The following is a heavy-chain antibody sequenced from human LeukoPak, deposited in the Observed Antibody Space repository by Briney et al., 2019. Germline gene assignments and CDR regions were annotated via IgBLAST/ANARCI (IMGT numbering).Heavy chain of an antibody. CDR1: GFTFSSYA. CDR2: ISGSGGST. J-gene: IGHJ5*02. CDR3: AKDVDYYGSGSSSNWFDP. V-gene: IGHV3-23*01. D-gene: IGHD3-10*01. Sequence: PGGSLRLSCAASGFTFSSYAMSWVRQAPGKGLEWVSAISGSGGSTYYADSVKGRFTISRDNSKNTLYLQMNSLRAEDTAVYYCAKDVDYYGSGSSSNWFDPWGQGTLVTASS.